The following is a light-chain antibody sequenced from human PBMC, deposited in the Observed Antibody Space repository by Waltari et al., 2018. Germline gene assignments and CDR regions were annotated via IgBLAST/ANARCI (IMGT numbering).Light chain of an antibody. Sequence: EIVMTQSPATLSVSPGERSTLSCRAIQSISSNLAWYQKKPGQAPRLLLYCASTRATGIPVRFSGRASGTAFTLTLSSLQSVYFAVSHCQQYHDWPRTFGQGTKLEIK. J-gene: IGKJ1*01. CDR2: CAS. V-gene: IGKV3-15*01. CDR3: QQYHDWPRT. CDR1: QSISSN.